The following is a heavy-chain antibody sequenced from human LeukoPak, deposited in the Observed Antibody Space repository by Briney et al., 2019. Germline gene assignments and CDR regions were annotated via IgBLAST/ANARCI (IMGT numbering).Heavy chain of an antibody. Sequence: QPGRSLRLSCAASGFTFSNYWMHWVRQAPGKGLVWVSRINSDGISTGYADSVKGRFTVSRDNAKKTLYLQMNSLRAEDTAVYYCARDVGNFDYWGQGTLVTVSS. CDR1: GFTFSNYW. CDR3: ARDVGNFDY. J-gene: IGHJ4*02. CDR2: INSDGIST. V-gene: IGHV3-74*01.